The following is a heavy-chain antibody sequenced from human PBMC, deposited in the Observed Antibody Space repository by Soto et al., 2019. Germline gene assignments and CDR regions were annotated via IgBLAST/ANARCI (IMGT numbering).Heavy chain of an antibody. D-gene: IGHD6-19*01. CDR3: AKAVAGLYYYYGMDV. J-gene: IGHJ6*02. CDR1: GFTFSSYA. V-gene: IGHV3-23*01. Sequence: GGSLRLSCAASGFTFSSYAMSWVRQAPGKGLEWVSAISSSGGSTYYADSVKGRFTISRDNSKNTLYLQMNSLRAEDTAVYYRAKAVAGLYYYYGMDVWGQGTMVTVSS. CDR2: ISSSGGST.